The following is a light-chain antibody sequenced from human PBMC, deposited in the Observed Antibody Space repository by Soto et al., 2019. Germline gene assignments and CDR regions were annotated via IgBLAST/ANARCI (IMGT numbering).Light chain of an antibody. Sequence: DIQMTQSPSTVSASVGDSVTITCRASQSITTWLAWYQQRPGKAPKLLIYDVSSLQSGVPSRFSGSGSGTDFTLTISRLEPEDFAVYYCQQYGSSPITFGQGTRLEIK. CDR2: DVS. CDR1: QSITTW. CDR3: QQYGSSPIT. V-gene: IGKV1-5*01. J-gene: IGKJ5*01.